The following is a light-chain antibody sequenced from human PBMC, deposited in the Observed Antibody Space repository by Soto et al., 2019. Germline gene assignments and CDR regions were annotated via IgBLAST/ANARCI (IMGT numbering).Light chain of an antibody. V-gene: IGLV2-14*03. CDR1: HSDVGSFNS. CDR2: DVN. Sequence: MTGSASVCGTPGQSNTISCSAAHSDVGSFNSVSWYQQHPGKAPKLILYDVNHRPSGVPHRFSGSKSANTASLTISGLQADDEAEYYCNSYTRGSTRYVFGTGTKVTVL. J-gene: IGLJ1*01. CDR3: NSYTRGSTRYV.